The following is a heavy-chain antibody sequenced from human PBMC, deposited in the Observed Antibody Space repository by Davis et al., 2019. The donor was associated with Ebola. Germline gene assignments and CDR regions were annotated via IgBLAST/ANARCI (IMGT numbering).Heavy chain of an antibody. CDR2: ISSSGCTI. CDR1: GFTFSDYY. J-gene: IGHJ6*02. V-gene: IGHV3-11*04. Sequence: GESLKISCAASGFTFSDYYMSWIRQAPGKGLEWVSYISSSGCTIYYADSVKGRFTISRDNSKNTLYLQMNSLRAEDTAVYYCAKVSAGDYYYYGMDVWGQGTTVTVSS. D-gene: IGHD4-17*01. CDR3: AKVSAGDYYYYGMDV.